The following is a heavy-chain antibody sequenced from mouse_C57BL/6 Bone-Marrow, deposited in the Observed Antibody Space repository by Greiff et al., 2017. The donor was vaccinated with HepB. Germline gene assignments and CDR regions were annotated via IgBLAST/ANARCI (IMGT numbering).Heavy chain of an antibody. J-gene: IGHJ2*01. CDR1: GYTFTTYS. V-gene: IGHV1-47*01. CDR3: ARGYGSSYGYFDY. Sequence: VQLQESGAELVKPGASVKMSCKASGYTFTTYSIEWMKQKPGKSLEWIGNFHPYNDDTKYNEKFKGKATLTVEKSSSTVYLELSRLTSDDSAVYYCARGYGSSYGYFDYWGQGTTLTVSS. D-gene: IGHD1-1*01. CDR2: FHPYNDDT.